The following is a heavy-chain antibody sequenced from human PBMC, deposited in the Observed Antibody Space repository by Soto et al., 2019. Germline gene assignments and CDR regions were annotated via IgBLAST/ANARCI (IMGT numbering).Heavy chain of an antibody. J-gene: IGHJ6*02. D-gene: IGHD1-26*01. CDR2: IYYSGST. CDR3: ARALIVGATTRREYYYYYGMDV. Sequence: PSETLSLTCTVSGGSISSYYWSWIRQPPGKGLEWIGYIYYSGSTNYNPSLKSRVTISVDTSKNQFSLKLSSVTAADTAVYYCARALIVGATTRREYYYYYGMDVWGQGTTVTVSS. CDR1: GGSISSYY. V-gene: IGHV4-59*01.